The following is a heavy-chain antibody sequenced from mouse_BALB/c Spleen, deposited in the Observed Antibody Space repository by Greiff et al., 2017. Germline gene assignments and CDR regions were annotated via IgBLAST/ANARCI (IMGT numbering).Heavy chain of an antibody. CDR3: ARCPYYYGREYYAMDY. D-gene: IGHD1-1*01. CDR1: GYSFTSYY. Sequence: QVQLQQSGPELVKPGASVQISCKASGYSFTSYYIHWVKQRPGPGPEWIGWIFPGSGNTKYNEKFKGKATLTADTSSSTAYMQLSSLTSEDSAVYFCARCPYYYGREYYAMDYWGQGTSGTGSS. CDR2: IFPGSGNT. V-gene: IGHV1-66*01. J-gene: IGHJ4*01.